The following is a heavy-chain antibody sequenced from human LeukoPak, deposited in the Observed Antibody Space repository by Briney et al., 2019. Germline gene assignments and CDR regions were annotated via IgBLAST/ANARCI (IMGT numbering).Heavy chain of an antibody. V-gene: IGHV3-30*03. J-gene: IGHJ4*02. CDR3: ARDPDSSGYIGPFDY. Sequence: GRSLRLSCAASGFTFSSYGMHWVRQAPGKGLEWVAVISYDGSNKYYADSVKGRFTISRDNSKNTLYLQMNSLRAEDTAVYYCARDPDSSGYIGPFDYWGQGTLVTVSS. CDR1: GFTFSSYG. CDR2: ISYDGSNK. D-gene: IGHD3-22*01.